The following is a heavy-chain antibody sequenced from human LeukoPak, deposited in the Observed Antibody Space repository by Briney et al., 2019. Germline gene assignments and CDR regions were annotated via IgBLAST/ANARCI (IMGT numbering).Heavy chain of an antibody. CDR1: GFTFDDYA. J-gene: IGHJ6*02. CDR2: ISWNSGSI. D-gene: IGHD3-10*01. Sequence: GRSLRLSCAASGFTFDDYAMHWVRQAPGKGLEWVSGISWNSGSIGYADSVKGRFTISRDNAKNSLYLQMNSLRAEDTALYYCAKNRVLWFGEAHYGMDVWGQGTTVTVSS. CDR3: AKNRVLWFGEAHYGMDV. V-gene: IGHV3-9*01.